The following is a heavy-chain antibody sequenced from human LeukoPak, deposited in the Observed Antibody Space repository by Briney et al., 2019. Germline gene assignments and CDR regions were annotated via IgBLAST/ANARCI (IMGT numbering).Heavy chain of an antibody. CDR2: IYYSRST. J-gene: IGHJ3*02. D-gene: IGHD2-2*01. CDR1: GGSISSSSYY. Sequence: SETLSLTCTVSGGSISSSSYYWGWICQPPGKGLEWIGSIYYSRSTYYNPSLKSRVTISVDTSKNQFSLKLSSVTAADTAVYYCARRQYDDAFDIWGQGTMVTVSS. V-gene: IGHV4-39*01. CDR3: ARRQYDDAFDI.